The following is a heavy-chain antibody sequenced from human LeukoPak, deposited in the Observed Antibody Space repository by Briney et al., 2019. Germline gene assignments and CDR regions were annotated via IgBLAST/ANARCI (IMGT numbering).Heavy chain of an antibody. J-gene: IGHJ1*01. D-gene: IGHD6-13*01. CDR3: ARPRYSSSWYNAEYFQH. V-gene: IGHV4-34*01. CDR1: GGSFSGYY. Sequence: PSETLSLTCAVYGGSFSGYYWSWIRQPPGKGLEWIGEINHSGSTNYNPSLKSRVTKSVDTSKNQFSLKLSSVTAADTAVYYCARPRYSSSWYNAEYFQHWGQGTLVTVSS. CDR2: INHSGST.